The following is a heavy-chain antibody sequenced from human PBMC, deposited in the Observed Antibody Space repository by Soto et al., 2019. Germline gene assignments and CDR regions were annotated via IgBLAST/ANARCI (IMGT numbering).Heavy chain of an antibody. CDR3: ARRIQAAIAGHYYHYMDV. CDR1: GGSISSYY. J-gene: IGHJ6*03. D-gene: IGHD2-2*01. Sequence: PSGTLSLTCTVSGGSISSYYWSWIRQPPGKGLEWIGYIYYSGSTNYNPSLKSRVTISVDTSKNQFSLKLSSVTAADTAVYYCARRIQAAIAGHYYHYMDVWGKGTTDPVSS. V-gene: IGHV4-59*08. CDR2: IYYSGST.